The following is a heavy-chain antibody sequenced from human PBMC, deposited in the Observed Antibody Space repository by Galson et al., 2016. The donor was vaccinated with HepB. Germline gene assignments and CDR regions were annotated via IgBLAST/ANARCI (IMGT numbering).Heavy chain of an antibody. V-gene: IGHV1-69*13. Sequence: SVKVSCKASGGTFSSYAFSWVRQAPGQGLEWMGGIIPLFATANYAQKFQGRVTITADEYTSTAYMELSSLRSDDTAMYYCAREIAVAGTVYHYYGMGIWGQGTTVTVSS. CDR1: GGTFSSYA. D-gene: IGHD6-13*01. J-gene: IGHJ6*02. CDR3: AREIAVAGTVYHYYGMGI. CDR2: IIPLFATA.